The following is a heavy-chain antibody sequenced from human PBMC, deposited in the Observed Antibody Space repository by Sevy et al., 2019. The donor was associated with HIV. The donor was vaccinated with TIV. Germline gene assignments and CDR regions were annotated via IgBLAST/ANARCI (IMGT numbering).Heavy chain of an antibody. D-gene: IGHD3-10*01. V-gene: IGHV4-30-2*06. CDR2: IYHSGST. CDR1: GGSISSGTYS. CDR3: ARSEGFGYLKNVFDL. Sequence: SETLSLTCTVSGGSISSGTYSWGWIRLSPGRGLEWIGYIYHSGSTYYSPSLESRVTISVDRSKNQFSLELTSMTAADTAVSYCARSEGFGYLKNVFDLWGRGTTVTVSS. J-gene: IGHJ3*01.